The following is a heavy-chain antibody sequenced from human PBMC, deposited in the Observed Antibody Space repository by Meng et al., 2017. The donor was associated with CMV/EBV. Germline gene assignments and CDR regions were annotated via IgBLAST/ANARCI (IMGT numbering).Heavy chain of an antibody. V-gene: IGHV3-23*03. D-gene: IGHD3-22*01. CDR2: IYSGGSST. CDR1: GFTFSSYA. CDR3: ASHHDSSIYYYYYGMDV. Sequence: GESLKISCAASGFTFSSYAMSWVRQAPGKGLEWVSVIYSGGSSTYYADSVKGRFTISRDNSKNTLYLQMNSLRAEDTAVYYCASHHDSSIYYYYYGMDVWGQGTTVTVSS. J-gene: IGHJ6*02.